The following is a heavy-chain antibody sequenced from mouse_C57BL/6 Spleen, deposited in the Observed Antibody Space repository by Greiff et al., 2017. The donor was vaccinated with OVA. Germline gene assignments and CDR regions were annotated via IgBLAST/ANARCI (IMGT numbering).Heavy chain of an antibody. Sequence: QVQLQQSGPELVKPGASVKISCKASGYAFSSSWMNWVKQRPGKGLEWIGRIYPGDGDTNYNGKFKGKATLTADKSSSTAYMQLSSLTSEDSAVYFCAKTGTSYFEYWGQGTTLTVSS. D-gene: IGHD4-1*01. J-gene: IGHJ2*01. CDR1: GYAFSSSW. V-gene: IGHV1-82*01. CDR2: IYPGDGDT. CDR3: AKTGTSYFEY.